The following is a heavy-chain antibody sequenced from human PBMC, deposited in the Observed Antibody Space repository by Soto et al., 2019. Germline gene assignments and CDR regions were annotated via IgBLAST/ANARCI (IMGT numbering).Heavy chain of an antibody. CDR3: ATASAGGYDYIWGSYRPFDY. CDR1: GYTLTELS. D-gene: IGHD3-16*02. J-gene: IGHJ4*02. Sequence: ASVKVSCKVSGYTLTELSMHWVRQAPGKGLEWMGGFDPEDGETIYAQKFQGRVTMTEDASTDTAYMELSSLRSEDTAVYYCATASAGGYDYIWGSYRPFDYWGQGTLVTVSS. V-gene: IGHV1-24*01. CDR2: FDPEDGET.